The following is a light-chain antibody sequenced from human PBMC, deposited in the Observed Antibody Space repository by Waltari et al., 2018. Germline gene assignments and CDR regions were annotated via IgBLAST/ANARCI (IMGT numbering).Light chain of an antibody. V-gene: IGKV2-28*01. CDR2: LGS. CDR3: MQSVRTPRT. J-gene: IGKJ1*01. CDR1: DSILHTNGYNY. Sequence: DIVMTQSPPSLPVTPGEPPSVSCRSTDSILHTNGYNYLDWYLQKPGQSPRLLIYLGSSRATGVPDRFSGSGSGTDFTLKISRVEAEDVGVYYCMQSVRTPRTFGQGTKVEIK.